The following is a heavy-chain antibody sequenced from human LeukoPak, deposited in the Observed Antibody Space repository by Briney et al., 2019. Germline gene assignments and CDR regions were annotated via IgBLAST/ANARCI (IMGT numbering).Heavy chain of an antibody. Sequence: QPGRSLRLSCAASGFTFSSYGMHWVRQAPGKGLEWVAVIWYDGSNKYYADSVKGRFTISRDNSKNTLYLQMNSLRAEDTAVYYCARKAMVRGVKTYNWFDSWGQGTLVTVSS. CDR3: ARKAMVRGVKTYNWFDS. V-gene: IGHV3-33*01. D-gene: IGHD3-10*01. J-gene: IGHJ5*01. CDR1: GFTFSSYG. CDR2: IWYDGSNK.